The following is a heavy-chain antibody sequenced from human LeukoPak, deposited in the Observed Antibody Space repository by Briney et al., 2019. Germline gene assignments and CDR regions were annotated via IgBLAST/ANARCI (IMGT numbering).Heavy chain of an antibody. Sequence: GGSLRLSCAASGFTFSSYAMHWVRQAPGKGLEWVAVISYDGSNKYYADSVKGRFTISRDNSKNTMYLQMNSLRAEDTAVYYCAKDLSSIAAAALDYWGQGTLVTVSS. CDR3: AKDLSSIAAAALDY. D-gene: IGHD6-13*01. J-gene: IGHJ4*02. CDR1: GFTFSSYA. V-gene: IGHV3-30-3*01. CDR2: ISYDGSNK.